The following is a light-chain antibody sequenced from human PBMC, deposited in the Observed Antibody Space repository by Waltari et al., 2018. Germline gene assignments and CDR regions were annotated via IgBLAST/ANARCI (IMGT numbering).Light chain of an antibody. Sequence: DTQMTQSPSTLSASVGDRVTITCRTSQNINSWLAWYQQKPGKAPKLLIYKASSLESGVPSRFSGSGSGTEFTLTITSLQPDDFATYFCQHYNNYSPWTFGQGTKVEVK. J-gene: IGKJ1*01. V-gene: IGKV1-5*03. CDR1: QNINSW. CDR2: KAS. CDR3: QHYNNYSPWT.